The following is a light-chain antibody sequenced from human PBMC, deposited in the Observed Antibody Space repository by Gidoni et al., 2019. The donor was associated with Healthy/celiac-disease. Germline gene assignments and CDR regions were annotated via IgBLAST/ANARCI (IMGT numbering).Light chain of an antibody. V-gene: IGLV2-14*01. CDR3: SSYTSSSTGRV. CDR1: SSDAGGYNY. CDR2: EVS. Sequence: QSALSQPASVSGSLGQSITIACTGTSSDAGGYNYVSWYQQHPGKAPKLMIYEVSNRPSGVSNRFSGSKSGNTASLTISGLQAEDEADYYCSSYTSSSTGRVFGGGTKLTVL. J-gene: IGLJ2*01.